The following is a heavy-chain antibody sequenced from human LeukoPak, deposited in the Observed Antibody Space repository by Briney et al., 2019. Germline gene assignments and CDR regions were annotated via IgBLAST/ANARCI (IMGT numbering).Heavy chain of an antibody. CDR3: AKDRSCTNDICHGDFDY. Sequence: RGSLRLSRAASGFTFSSYTVSSVRQTPRKGLGWVSSISGSGGSTYSADSVKGRFTISRDNSKNTLYLQMNSLRADDTALYYCAKDRSCTNDICHGDFDYWGQGTLVTVSS. V-gene: IGHV3-23*01. CDR2: ISGSGGST. CDR1: GFTFSSYT. J-gene: IGHJ4*02. D-gene: IGHD2-8*01.